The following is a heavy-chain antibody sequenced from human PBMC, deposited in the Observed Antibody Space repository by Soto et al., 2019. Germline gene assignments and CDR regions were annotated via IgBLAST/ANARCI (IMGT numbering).Heavy chain of an antibody. V-gene: IGHV3-53*01. Sequence: EVQLVESGGGLIQPGGSLRLSCAASGFTVSNNYMRWVRQAPGKGLEWVSLIYSGGNTHYADSVKGRFTISRDDSKNTLYLQMNSLRVEHTAVYYCARDPPGIAASGAGGWGQGTLVTVSS. J-gene: IGHJ4*02. D-gene: IGHD6-13*01. CDR3: ARDPPGIAASGAGG. CDR1: GFTVSNNY. CDR2: IYSGGNT.